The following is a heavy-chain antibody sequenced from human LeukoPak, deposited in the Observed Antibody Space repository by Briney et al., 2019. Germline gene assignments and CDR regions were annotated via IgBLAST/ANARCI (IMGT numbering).Heavy chain of an antibody. CDR2: IYTSGST. Sequence: SETLSLTCAVYGGSFSGYYWSWIRQPAGKGLEWIGRIYTSGSTNYNPSLKSRVTISVDTSKNQFSLRLSSVTAADTAVYYCARASTDFLYCSSTSCSFDYWGQGTLVTVSS. V-gene: IGHV4-59*10. D-gene: IGHD2-2*01. CDR1: GGSFSGYY. J-gene: IGHJ4*02. CDR3: ARASTDFLYCSSTSCSFDY.